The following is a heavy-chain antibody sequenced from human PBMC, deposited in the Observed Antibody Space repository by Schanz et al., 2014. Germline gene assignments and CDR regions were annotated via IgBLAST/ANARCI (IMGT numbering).Heavy chain of an antibody. V-gene: IGHV4-59*01. J-gene: IGHJ4*02. CDR1: GGSIDTYY. Sequence: QVQLQESGPGLVRPSETLSLTCTVSGGSIDTYYWSWIRQPPGKGLEWIGYVIGSGGTNYNPSLKSRVTISADTSQNQFSLKLSSVTAADTAVYYCARFRGSSWFDYWGQGTLVSVSS. CDR3: ARFRGSSWFDY. CDR2: VIGSGGT. D-gene: IGHD6-13*01.